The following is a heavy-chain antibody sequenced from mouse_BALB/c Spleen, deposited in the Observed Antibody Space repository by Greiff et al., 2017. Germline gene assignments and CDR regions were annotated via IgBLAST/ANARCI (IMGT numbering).Heavy chain of an antibody. CDR2: ISYDGSN. V-gene: IGHV3-6*02. D-gene: IGHD2-3*01. Sequence: EVQLVESGPGLVKPSQSLSLTCSVTGYSITSGYYWNWIRQFPGNKLEWMGYISYDGSNNYNPSLKNRISITRDTSKNQFFLKLNSVTTEDTATYYCARDQDDGYYGFADWGRETLVTVSA. CDR1: GYSITSGYY. J-gene: IGHJ3*01. CDR3: ARDQDDGYYGFAD.